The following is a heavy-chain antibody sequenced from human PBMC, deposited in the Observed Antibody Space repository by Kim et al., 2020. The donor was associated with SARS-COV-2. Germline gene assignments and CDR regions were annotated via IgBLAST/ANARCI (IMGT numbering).Heavy chain of an antibody. D-gene: IGHD6-13*01. CDR3: ARDFPPLAAAGTEWFDP. CDR1: EFTFSSYG. J-gene: IGHJ5*02. Sequence: GGSLRLSCAASEFTFSSYGMHWVRQAPGKGLEWVAVIWYDGSNKYYADSVKGRFTISRDNSKNTLYLQMNSLRAEDTAVYYCARDFPPLAAAGTEWFDPWGQGTLVTVSS. CDR2: IWYDGSNK. V-gene: IGHV3-33*08.